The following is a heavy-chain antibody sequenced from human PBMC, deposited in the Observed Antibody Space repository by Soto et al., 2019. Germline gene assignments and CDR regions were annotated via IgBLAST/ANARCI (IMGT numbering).Heavy chain of an antibody. V-gene: IGHV3-23*01. J-gene: IGHJ5*02. CDR1: GFTFGTYA. CDR3: AKDRSVDTRDWFDP. Sequence: EVQLLESGGGLVQPGGSLRLSCAASGFTFGTYAMSWVRQAPGKGLEWVSSISGSGDSTYYADSAKGRFTISRDNSKNTLYLQMNSLRAEDTAVYYCAKDRSVDTRDWFDPWGQGTLVTVSS. CDR2: ISGSGDST. D-gene: IGHD5-18*01.